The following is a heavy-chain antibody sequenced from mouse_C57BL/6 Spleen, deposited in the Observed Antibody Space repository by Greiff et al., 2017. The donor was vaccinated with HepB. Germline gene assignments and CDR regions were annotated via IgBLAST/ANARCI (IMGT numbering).Heavy chain of an antibody. V-gene: IGHV5-17*01. J-gene: IGHJ4*01. CDR1: GFTFSDYG. CDR3: ARSGYYPMDY. Sequence: EVKLMESGGGLVKPGGSLKLSCAASGFTFSDYGMHWVRQAPEKGLEWVAYISSGSSTIYYADTVQGRFTIYRDNAKNNLFLQMTSLRSEDTAMYYCARSGYYPMDYWGQGTSVTVSS. CDR2: ISSGSSTI.